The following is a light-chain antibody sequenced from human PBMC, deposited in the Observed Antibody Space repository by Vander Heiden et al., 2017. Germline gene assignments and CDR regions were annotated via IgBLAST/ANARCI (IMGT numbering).Light chain of an antibody. CDR3: QQYNSWPLT. Sequence: EIVMTQSPATLSVSPGERGTVSCRASQTVSSNLAWYQQKPGQAPRLLIYSECTRATGIPARFSGSGSGTEFTLTISSLQSEDFAVYYCQQYNSWPLTFGGGTKVEIK. CDR1: QTVSSN. V-gene: IGKV3-15*01. CDR2: SEC. J-gene: IGKJ4*01.